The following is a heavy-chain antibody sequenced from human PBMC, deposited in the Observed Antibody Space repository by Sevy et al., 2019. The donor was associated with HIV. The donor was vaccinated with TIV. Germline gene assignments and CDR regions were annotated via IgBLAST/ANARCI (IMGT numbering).Heavy chain of an antibody. CDR3: ASPGRNGGSSWGYYGMDV. Sequence: GGSLRLSCAASGFTVSSNYMSWVRQAPGKGLEWVSVIYSGGSTYYADSVKGRFTISSDNSKNTLYLQMNSLRAEDTAVYYCASPGRNGGSSWGYYGMDVWGQGTTVTVSS. J-gene: IGHJ6*02. D-gene: IGHD6-13*01. CDR1: GFTVSSNY. CDR2: IYSGGST. V-gene: IGHV3-53*01.